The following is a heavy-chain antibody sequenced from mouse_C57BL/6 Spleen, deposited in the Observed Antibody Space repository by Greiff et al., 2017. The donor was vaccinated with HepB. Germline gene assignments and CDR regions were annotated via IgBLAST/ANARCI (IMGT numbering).Heavy chain of an antibody. D-gene: IGHD4-1*01. J-gene: IGHJ1*03. V-gene: IGHV1-53*01. CDR1: GYTFTSYW. Sequence: QVQLQQPGTELVKPGASVKLSCKASGYTFTSYWMHWVKQRPGQGLEWIGNINPRNGGTNYNEKFKSKATLTVDKSSSTAYMQLSSLTSEDSAVYYCARLSLGRGYFDVWGTGTTVTVSS. CDR3: ARLSLGRGYFDV. CDR2: INPRNGGT.